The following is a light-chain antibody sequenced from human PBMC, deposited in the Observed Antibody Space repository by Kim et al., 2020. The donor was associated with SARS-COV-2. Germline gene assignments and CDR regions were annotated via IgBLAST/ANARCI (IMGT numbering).Light chain of an antibody. CDR1: QDIRND. CDR3: QQYNSYSYT. Sequence: SASVGDRVTITCRASQDIRNDLGWYQQNPGRAPKRLIYGASSLQSGVPSRFSGSGSGTEFTLTISSLQPDDFATYYCQQYNSYSYTFGQGTKLEIK. J-gene: IGKJ2*01. V-gene: IGKV1-17*01. CDR2: GAS.